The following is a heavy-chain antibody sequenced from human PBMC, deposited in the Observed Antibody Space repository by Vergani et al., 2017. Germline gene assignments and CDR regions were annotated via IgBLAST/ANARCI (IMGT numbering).Heavy chain of an antibody. CDR1: GYSFTNYW. CDR3: ARRVAYCGGDCFDACDI. V-gene: IGHV5-51*01. Sequence: EVQLVQSGAEVKKPGESLKISCKGSGYSFTNYWIGWVRQMPGKGLEWMGIIYPGDSDTRYSPSFQGQVTISADKSISTAHLQWSSLKASDTAMYYCARRVAYCGGDCFDACDIWGQGTMVTVSS. D-gene: IGHD2-21*02. CDR2: IYPGDSDT. J-gene: IGHJ3*02.